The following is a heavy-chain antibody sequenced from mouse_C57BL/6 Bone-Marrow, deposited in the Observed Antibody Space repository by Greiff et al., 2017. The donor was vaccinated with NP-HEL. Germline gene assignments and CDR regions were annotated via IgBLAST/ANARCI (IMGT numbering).Heavy chain of an antibody. J-gene: IGHJ3*01. CDR1: GFTFSDYG. V-gene: IGHV5-15*01. CDR2: ISTMAYSI. D-gene: IGHD2-2*01. CDR3: ARHPLYYCFFAY. Sequence: DVQLVESGGGLVQPGGSLKLSCAASGFTFSDYGMAWVRQAPRKGPEWVAFISTMAYSIYYADNVTGRFTIPRENAKNTLYLWMSSLRSQDTAMYYCARHPLYYCFFAYWGQGTLVTVSA.